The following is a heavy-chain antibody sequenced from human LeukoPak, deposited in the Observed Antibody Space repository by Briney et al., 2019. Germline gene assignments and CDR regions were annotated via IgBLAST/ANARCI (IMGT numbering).Heavy chain of an antibody. J-gene: IGHJ5*02. CDR3: ASHGSSWRAPDNWFDP. CDR2: ISGSGGST. CDR1: GFTFSSYG. D-gene: IGHD6-13*01. Sequence: AGGSLRLSCAASGFTFSSYGMSWVRQAPGKGLEWVSAISGSGGSTYYADSVKGRFTISRDNSKNTLYLQMNSLRAEDTAVYYCASHGSSWRAPDNWFDPWGQGTLVTVSS. V-gene: IGHV3-23*01.